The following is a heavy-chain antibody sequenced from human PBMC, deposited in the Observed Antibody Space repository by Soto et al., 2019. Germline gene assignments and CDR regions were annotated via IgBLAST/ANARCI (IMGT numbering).Heavy chain of an antibody. V-gene: IGHV5-10-1*01. Sequence: GEALKISCKGSGYSFTSYWFSWVRQMPGKCLEWMGRIDPSDSYTNYSPYFQGHVTISADKSISTAYLQWSSLKASDTAMYYCARLFNYCDSSGPIDYWGQGTLVTVSS. J-gene: IGHJ4*02. CDR3: ARLFNYCDSSGPIDY. D-gene: IGHD3-22*01. CDR2: IDPSDSYT. CDR1: GYSFTSYW.